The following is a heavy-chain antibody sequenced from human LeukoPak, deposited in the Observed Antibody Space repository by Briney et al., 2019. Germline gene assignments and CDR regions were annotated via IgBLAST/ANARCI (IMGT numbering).Heavy chain of an antibody. CDR1: GYTFTSYA. CDR2: MNPNSGNT. V-gene: IGHV1-8*02. D-gene: IGHD4-17*01. Sequence: ASVKVSCKASGYTFTSYAMHWVRQAPGQRLEWMGWMNPNSGNTGYAQKFQGRVTMTRNTSISTAYMELSSLRSEDTAVYYCARPHGDYDVFDLWGRGTLVTVSS. J-gene: IGHJ2*01. CDR3: ARPHGDYDVFDL.